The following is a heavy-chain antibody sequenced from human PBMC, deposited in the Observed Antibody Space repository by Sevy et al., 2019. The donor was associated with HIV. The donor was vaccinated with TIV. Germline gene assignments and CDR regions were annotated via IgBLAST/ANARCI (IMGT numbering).Heavy chain of an antibody. Sequence: ASVKVSCKASGYTFTGYCMHWVRHAPGQGLEWMGGINPNSGGTNYAQKFHGWVTMARDTSISTAYMELSRLRSDDTAMYYCARAISYYYDSNGYYWGYYFDYWGQGTLVTVSS. CDR2: INPNSGGT. D-gene: IGHD3-22*01. V-gene: IGHV1-2*04. J-gene: IGHJ4*02. CDR1: GYTFTGYC. CDR3: ARAISYYYDSNGYYWGYYFDY.